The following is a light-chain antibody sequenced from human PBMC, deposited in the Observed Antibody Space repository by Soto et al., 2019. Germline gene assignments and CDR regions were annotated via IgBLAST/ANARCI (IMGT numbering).Light chain of an antibody. CDR1: SSDVGGYKY. J-gene: IGLJ1*01. Sequence: QSALTQPASLSGSPGQSITISCTGTSSDVGGYKYVSWYQHHPGEAPKLIIYEVSNRPSGVSNRFSGSKSGNTASLTISGLQAEDEADYYCSSYTSSSTLYVFGTGTKVTVL. V-gene: IGLV2-14*01. CDR2: EVS. CDR3: SSYTSSSTLYV.